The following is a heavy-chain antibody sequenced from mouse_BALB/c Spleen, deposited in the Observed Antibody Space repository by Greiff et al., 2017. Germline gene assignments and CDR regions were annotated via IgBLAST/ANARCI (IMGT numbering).Heavy chain of an antibody. J-gene: IGHJ2*01. Sequence: EVQLVESGGGLVKPGGSLKLSCAASGFTFSDYYMYWVRQTPEKRLELVAAINSNGGSTYYPDTVKGRFTISRDNAKNTLYLQMSSLKSEDTALYYCARRIYYGYFDYWGQGTTLTVSS. V-gene: IGHV5-6-2*01. D-gene: IGHD2-1*01. CDR1: GFTFSDYY. CDR2: INSNGGST. CDR3: ARRIYYGYFDY.